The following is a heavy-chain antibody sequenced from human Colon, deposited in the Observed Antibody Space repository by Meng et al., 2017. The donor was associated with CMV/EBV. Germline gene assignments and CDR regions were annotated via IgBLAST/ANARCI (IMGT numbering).Heavy chain of an antibody. CDR1: GYRFTSYG. Sequence: ASVKVSCKASGYRFTSYGIDWVRQAPGQGLEWMGWISVYHGDTAYAHKFQDRVTMTTDTSTGTAYMELRRLTSDDTADYYCARNYCSSVNCNLGDGLNMWGQGIRVTVSS. J-gene: IGHJ3*02. CDR3: ARNYCSSVNCNLGDGLNM. V-gene: IGHV1-18*01. D-gene: IGHD2-2*01. CDR2: ISVYHGDT.